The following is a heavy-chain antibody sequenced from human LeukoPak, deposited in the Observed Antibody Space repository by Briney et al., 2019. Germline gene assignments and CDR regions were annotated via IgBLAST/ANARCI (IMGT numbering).Heavy chain of an antibody. CDR1: GFTFSGYW. CDR3: ARDTGWYFDL. V-gene: IGHV3-74*01. D-gene: IGHD4-17*01. J-gene: IGHJ2*01. CDR2: ITGDGSST. Sequence: GSPRLFCAASGFTFSGYWMHWVRQVPGKGLVWVSRITGDGSSTIYADSVEGRFTISRDNAKNTLFLQMISLRAEDTAVYYCARDTGWYFDLWGRGTLLTVSS.